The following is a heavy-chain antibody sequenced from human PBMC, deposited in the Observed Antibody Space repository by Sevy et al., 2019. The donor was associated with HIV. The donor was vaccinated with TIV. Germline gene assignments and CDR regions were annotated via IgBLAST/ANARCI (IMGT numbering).Heavy chain of an antibody. J-gene: IGHJ4*02. CDR2: IYYNGHI. V-gene: IGHV4-59*08. Sequence: SETLSLTCTVSGGSITSLYWNWIRQPPGKGLEWMANIYYNGHINYNPSLKSRVTLSLDTSKNQFSLRLSSVTAADTAMYYCAGENAWGRGYSWGQGTLVTVS. CDR1: GGSITSLY. CDR3: AGENAWGRGYS. D-gene: IGHD1-26*01.